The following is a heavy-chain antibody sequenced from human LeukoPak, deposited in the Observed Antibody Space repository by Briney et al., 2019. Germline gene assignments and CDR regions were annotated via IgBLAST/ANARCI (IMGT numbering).Heavy chain of an antibody. J-gene: IGHJ4*02. CDR2: ISWDGGST. V-gene: IGHV3-43D*03. CDR1: GFTFDDYA. D-gene: IGHD3-10*01. CDR3: AKGTVRFGTIDY. Sequence: GGSLRLSCAASGFTFDDYAMHWVRQAPGKGLEWVSLISWDGGSTYYADSVKGRFTISRDNSKNSLYLQMNSLRAEDTALYYCAKGTVRFGTIDYWGQGTLVTVSS.